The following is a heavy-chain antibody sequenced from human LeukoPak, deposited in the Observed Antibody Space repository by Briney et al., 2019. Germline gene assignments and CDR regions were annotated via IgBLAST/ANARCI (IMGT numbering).Heavy chain of an antibody. Sequence: GGSLRLSYAASGFIVSSNYMSWVRQAPGKGLEWVSVIYSGGSTYYADSVKGRFTISRDNSKNTLYLQMNSLRAEDTAVYYCARDYGDYATPPGAPTPIYYYYGMDVWGQGTTVTISS. CDR2: IYSGGST. J-gene: IGHJ6*02. D-gene: IGHD4-17*01. CDR1: GFIVSSNY. V-gene: IGHV3-53*01. CDR3: ARDYGDYATPPGAPTPIYYYYGMDV.